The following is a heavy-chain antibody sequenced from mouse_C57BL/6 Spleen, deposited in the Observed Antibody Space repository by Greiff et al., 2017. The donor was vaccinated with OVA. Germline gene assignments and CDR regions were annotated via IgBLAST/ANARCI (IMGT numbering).Heavy chain of an antibody. J-gene: IGHJ1*03. V-gene: IGHV1-64*01. D-gene: IGHD1-1*01. CDR1: GYTFTSYW. CDR3: ARIYGSSYEWYFDV. CDR2: IHPNSGST. Sequence: VQLQQPGAELVKPGASVKLSCKASGYTFTSYWMHWVKQRPGQGLEWIGMIHPNSGSTKYNAKFTSKAPLTVDKSSSTAYMQLSSLTSEDSAVYDCARIYGSSYEWYFDVWGTGTTGTVSS.